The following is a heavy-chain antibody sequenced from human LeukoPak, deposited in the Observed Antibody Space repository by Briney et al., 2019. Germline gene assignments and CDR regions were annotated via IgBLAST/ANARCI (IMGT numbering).Heavy chain of an antibody. CDR1: GGSFSGYY. D-gene: IGHD3-3*01. CDR3: ARALPGFWSGYRPTPYFDY. CDR2: INHSGST. J-gene: IGHJ4*02. Sequence: SETLSLTCAVYGGSFSGYYWSWIRQPPGKGLEWIGEINHSGSTNYNPSLKSRVTISVDTSKNQFSLKLSSVTAADTAVYYCARALPGFWSGYRPTPYFDYWGQGTLVPVSS. V-gene: IGHV4-34*01.